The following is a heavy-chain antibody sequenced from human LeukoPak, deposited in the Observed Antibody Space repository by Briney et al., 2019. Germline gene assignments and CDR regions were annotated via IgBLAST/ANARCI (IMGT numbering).Heavy chain of an antibody. V-gene: IGHV3-7*01. CDR2: KKQKGGEK. J-gene: IGHJ5*02. D-gene: IGHD2-15*01. CDR3: ARPQPDCSGGSCYRAPYNWFDP. Sequence: PGGPRKLSCEPSGFPFIGYWISGFGQAQGKGLEGVANKKQKGGEKYYVDSVKGRFTISRDNAKNSLYLQMNSLRAEDTAVYYCARPQPDCSGGSCYRAPYNWFDPWGQGTLVTVSS. CDR1: GFPFIGYW.